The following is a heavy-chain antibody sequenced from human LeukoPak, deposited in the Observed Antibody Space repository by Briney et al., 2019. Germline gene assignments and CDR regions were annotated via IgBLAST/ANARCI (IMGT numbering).Heavy chain of an antibody. CDR1: GGSISSGGYY. Sequence: PETLSLTCTVSGGSISSGGYYWSWIRQPPGKGLEWIGEINHSGSTNYNPSLKSRVTISVDTSKNQFSLKLSSVTAADTAVYYCARALDPYSNYVPQRVAFDIWGQGTMVTASS. J-gene: IGHJ3*02. CDR2: INHSGST. D-gene: IGHD4-11*01. CDR3: ARALDPYSNYVPQRVAFDI. V-gene: IGHV4-39*07.